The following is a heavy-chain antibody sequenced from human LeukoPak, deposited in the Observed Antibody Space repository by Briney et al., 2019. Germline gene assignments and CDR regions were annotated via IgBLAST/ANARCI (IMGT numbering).Heavy chain of an antibody. J-gene: IGHJ4*02. CDR2: IYYSGST. CDR1: GGSISSGGYY. V-gene: IGHV4-31*03. CDR3: ARAGLRYSSGLPAYFDY. Sequence: SGTLSLTCTVSGGSISSGGYYWSWIRQLPGKGLEWIGYIYYSGSTYYNPSLKSRVTISVDTSKNQFSLKLSSVTAADTAVYYCARAGLRYSSGLPAYFDYWGQGTLVTVSS. D-gene: IGHD6-19*01.